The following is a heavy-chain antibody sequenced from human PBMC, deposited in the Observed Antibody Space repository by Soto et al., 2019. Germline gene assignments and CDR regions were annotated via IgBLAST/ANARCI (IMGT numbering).Heavy chain of an antibody. CDR3: ARGQRRGSSWSPYYYYGMDV. CDR1: GGSFSGYY. V-gene: IGHV4-34*01. Sequence: WETLSLTCAVYGGSFSGYYWSWIRQPPGKGLEWIGEINHSGSTNYNPSLKSRVTISVDTSKNQFSLKLSSVTAADTAVYYCARGQRRGSSWSPYYYYGMDVWGQGTPVTVSS. D-gene: IGHD6-13*01. J-gene: IGHJ6*02. CDR2: INHSGST.